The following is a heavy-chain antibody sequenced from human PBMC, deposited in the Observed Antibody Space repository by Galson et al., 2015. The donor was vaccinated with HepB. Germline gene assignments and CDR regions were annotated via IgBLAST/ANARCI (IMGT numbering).Heavy chain of an antibody. V-gene: IGHV1-2*06. J-gene: IGHJ3*02. Sequence: SVKVSCKASGYTFTGYYMHWVRQAPGQGLEWMGRINPNSGGTNYAQRFQGRVTMTRDTSISIAYMELSRLRSDDTAVYYCAREGDYGAFDIWGQGTMVTVSS. CDR1: GYTFTGYY. D-gene: IGHD4-17*01. CDR3: AREGDYGAFDI. CDR2: INPNSGGT.